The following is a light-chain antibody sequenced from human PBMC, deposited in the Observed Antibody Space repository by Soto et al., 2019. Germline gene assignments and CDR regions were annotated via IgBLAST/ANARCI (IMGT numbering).Light chain of an antibody. Sequence: EIVLTQSPGALSFSPVGGSTLSFIASQSVSSYLAWYQQKPGQAPRLLIYGVSRRATGIPDRFSGSGSGTDFTLTISRLEPEDFAVYYCQQYDNSPLTFGGGTKVDIK. CDR3: QQYDNSPLT. V-gene: IGKV3-20*01. CDR2: GVS. CDR1: QSVSSY. J-gene: IGKJ4*01.